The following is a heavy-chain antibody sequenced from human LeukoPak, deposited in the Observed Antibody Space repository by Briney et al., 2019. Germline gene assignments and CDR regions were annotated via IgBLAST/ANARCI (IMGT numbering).Heavy chain of an antibody. D-gene: IGHD3-22*01. CDR2: ISGSGGST. CDR3: ARDLNDTSGSGGFNI. CDR1: GFTFSSYA. Sequence: PGGSLRLSCAASGFTFSSYAMSWVRQAPGKGLEWVSAISGSGGSTYYADSVKGRFTISRDNSKNSLYLQMNSLRVEDTAVYYCARDLNDTSGSGGFNIWGQGTMVTVSS. J-gene: IGHJ3*02. V-gene: IGHV3-23*01.